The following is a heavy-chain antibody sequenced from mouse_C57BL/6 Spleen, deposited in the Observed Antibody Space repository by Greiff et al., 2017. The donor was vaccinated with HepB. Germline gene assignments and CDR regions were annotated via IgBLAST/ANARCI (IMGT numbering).Heavy chain of an antibody. CDR2: IDPSDSYT. CDR1: GYTFTSYW. V-gene: IGHV1-59*01. Sequence: QVQLQQPGAELVRPGTSVKLSCKASGYTFTSYWMHWVKQRPGQGLEWIGVIDPSDSYTNYNQKFKGKATLTVDTSSSTAYMQLSSLTSEDSAVYYCALYGNYSFAYWGQGTLVTVSA. J-gene: IGHJ3*01. D-gene: IGHD2-1*01. CDR3: ALYGNYSFAY.